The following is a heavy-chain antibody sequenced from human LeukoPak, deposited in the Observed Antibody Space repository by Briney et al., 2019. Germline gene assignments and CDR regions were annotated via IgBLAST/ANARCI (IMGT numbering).Heavy chain of an antibody. V-gene: IGHV1-24*01. D-gene: IGHD6-19*01. CDR3: ATDGSGWYN. CDR2: FDPEDGET. CDR1: GYTLTELS. Sequence: GASVKVSCKVSGYTLTELSMHWVRQAPGKGLEWMGGFDPEDGETIYAQKFQGRVTMTGDTSTDTAYMELSSLRSEDTAVYYCATDGSGWYNWGQGTLVTVSS. J-gene: IGHJ4*02.